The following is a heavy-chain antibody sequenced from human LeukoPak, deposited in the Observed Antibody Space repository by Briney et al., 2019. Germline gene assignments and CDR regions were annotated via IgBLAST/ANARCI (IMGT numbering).Heavy chain of an antibody. Sequence: GGSLRLSCAVSGFIFSSYWMSWVRQAPGKGLEWVSAISGSGGSTYYADSVKGRFTISRDNSKNTLYLQMNSLRAEDTAVYYCAVSGSYRGFDYWGQGTLVTVSS. V-gene: IGHV3-23*01. CDR1: GFIFSSYW. CDR3: AVSGSYRGFDY. D-gene: IGHD1-26*01. CDR2: ISGSGGST. J-gene: IGHJ4*02.